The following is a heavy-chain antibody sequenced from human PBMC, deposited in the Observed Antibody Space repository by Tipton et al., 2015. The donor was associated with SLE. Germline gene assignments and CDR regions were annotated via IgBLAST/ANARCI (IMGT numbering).Heavy chain of an antibody. J-gene: IGHJ4*02. V-gene: IGHV3-21*04. CDR1: GFTFSSYS. Sequence: SLRLSCAASGFTFSSYSMNWVRQAPGKGLEWVSSISSSSSYIYYADSVKGRFTISRDNAKNTLYLQMNSLRAEDTAVYYCASYSSPWYFDYWGQGTLVTVSS. CDR2: ISSSSSYI. CDR3: ASYSSPWYFDY. D-gene: IGHD6-13*01.